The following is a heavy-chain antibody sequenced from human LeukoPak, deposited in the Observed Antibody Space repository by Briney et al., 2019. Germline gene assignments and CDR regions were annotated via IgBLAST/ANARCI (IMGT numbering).Heavy chain of an antibody. V-gene: IGHV4-39*02. J-gene: IGHJ4*02. CDR1: GVSISSSGYY. D-gene: IGHD3-22*01. CDR2: IYYTGST. CDR3: ARDNSGYYNFDH. Sequence: SETLSLTCAVSGVSISSSGYYWGWIRQPPGKGLEWIGSIYYTGSTYYNPSLKSRVTISADTSNKEFSLKLSSVTAADTAVYFCARDNSGYYNFDHWGQGALVTVSS.